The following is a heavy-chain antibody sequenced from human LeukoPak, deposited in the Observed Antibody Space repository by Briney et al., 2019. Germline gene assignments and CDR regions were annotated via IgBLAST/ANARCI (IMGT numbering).Heavy chain of an antibody. CDR3: ASERGRGRDSPWFDY. CDR2: IYSDGST. V-gene: IGHV3-53*01. J-gene: IGHJ4*02. CDR1: GFIVSGDF. D-gene: IGHD1-26*01. Sequence: GGSLRLSCAASGFIVSGDFMSWVRQAPGKGLEWVSVIYSDGSTYYADSVKGRFTISRDNSKNTLDLQMTGLRAEDTAVYYCASERGRGRDSPWFDYWGQGTLVTVSS.